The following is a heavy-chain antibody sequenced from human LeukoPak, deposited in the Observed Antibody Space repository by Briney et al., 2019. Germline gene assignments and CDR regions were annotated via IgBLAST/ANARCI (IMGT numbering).Heavy chain of an antibody. CDR2: ISAYNGNT. J-gene: IGHJ4*02. CDR1: GYTFTIYG. V-gene: IGHV1-18*01. CDR3: ARGRESGSPLGY. D-gene: IGHD3-3*01. Sequence: ASVNVSCKSSGYTFTIYGISWVRQAPGQPLEWMGWISAYNGNTNYAQRLQGRVTMTTDTSTSTAYMELRSLRSDDTAVYYCARGRESGSPLGYWGQGTLVTVSS.